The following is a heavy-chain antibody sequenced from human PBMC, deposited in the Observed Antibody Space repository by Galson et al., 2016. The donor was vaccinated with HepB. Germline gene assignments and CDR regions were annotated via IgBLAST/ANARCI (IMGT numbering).Heavy chain of an antibody. CDR3: AGGVNWGSI. D-gene: IGHD7-27*01. CDR2: IYSAGST. V-gene: IGHV3-66*01. Sequence: SLRLSCAVSGFTVSNNYVTWVRQAPGKGLEWVSLIYSAGSTYYADSVKGRFTISGDNSKNTVYLQMNSLRAEDTAVYYCAGGVNWGSIRGLGTLVTVSS. J-gene: IGHJ4*02. CDR1: GFTVSNNY.